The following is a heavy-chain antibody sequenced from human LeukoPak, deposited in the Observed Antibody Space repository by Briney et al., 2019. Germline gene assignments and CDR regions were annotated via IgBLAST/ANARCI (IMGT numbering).Heavy chain of an antibody. Sequence: SETLSLTCTVPGGSISSGTYYWGWLRQPPGKGLEWIGSIYYSGSTYYNPSLKSRVTISVDTSKNQFSLKLSSVTAAYTAVYYCASLTDGYDGDHWGQGTLVTVSS. CDR1: GGSISSGTYY. D-gene: IGHD5-24*01. V-gene: IGHV4-39*01. CDR2: IYYSGST. J-gene: IGHJ4*02. CDR3: ASLTDGYDGDH.